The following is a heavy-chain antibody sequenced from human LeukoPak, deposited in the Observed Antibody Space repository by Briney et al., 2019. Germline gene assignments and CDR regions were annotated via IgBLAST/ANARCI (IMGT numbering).Heavy chain of an antibody. V-gene: IGHV3-21*06. CDR2: ISCGSSNK. J-gene: IGHJ4*02. D-gene: IGHD3-3*01. Sequence: GGSLRLSCAASGLTFSTYTMNWVRQAPGKGLEWVSPISCGSSNKYYADSMKGRFTISRDNAKNSLYLQMNSLKAEDTAVYFCASHDDFYHWGQGTLVTVSA. CDR1: GLTFSTYT. CDR3: ASHDDFYH.